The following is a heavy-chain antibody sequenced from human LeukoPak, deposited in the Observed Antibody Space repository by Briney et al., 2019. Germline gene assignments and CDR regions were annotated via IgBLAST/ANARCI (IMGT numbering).Heavy chain of an antibody. CDR2: IGSSSSPI. D-gene: IGHD4-11*01. J-gene: IGHJ4*02. CDR1: GLTFSSNA. V-gene: IGHV3-48*01. CDR3: ARDQAYSFDY. Sequence: GGSLRLSCAASGLTFSSNAMTWVRQAPGKGLEWVSYIGSSSSPIYYADSVKGRFTISRDNAKNSLYLQMDSLRAEDTAVYYCARDQAYSFDYWGQGTLVTVSS.